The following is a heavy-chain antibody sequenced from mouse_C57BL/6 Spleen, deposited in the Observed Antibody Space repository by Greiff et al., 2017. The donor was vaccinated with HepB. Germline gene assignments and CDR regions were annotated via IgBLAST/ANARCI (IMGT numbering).Heavy chain of an antibody. D-gene: IGHD2-3*01. CDR2: IDPETGGT. CDR1: GYTFTDYE. V-gene: IGHV1-15*01. J-gene: IGHJ3*01. CDR3: TRYTGYYPY. Sequence: QVHVKQSGAELVRPGASVTLSCKASGYTFTDYEMHWVKQTPVHGLEWIGAIDPETGGTAYNQKFKGKAILTADKSSSTAYMELRSLTSEDSAVYYCTRYTGYYPYWGQGTLVTVSA.